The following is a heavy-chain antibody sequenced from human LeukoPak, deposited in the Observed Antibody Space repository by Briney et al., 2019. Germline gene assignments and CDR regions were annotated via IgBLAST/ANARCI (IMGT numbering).Heavy chain of an antibody. V-gene: IGHV3-7*01. CDR1: GFTFSSYE. Sequence: GGSLRLSCAASGFTFSSYEMNWVRQAPGKGLEWVANINQDGSEKYDVDSAKGRFTISRDNAKNSLYLQMNSLRAEDTAVYYCARESIAARHLYYFDYWGQGTLVTVSS. CDR3: ARESIAARHLYYFDY. J-gene: IGHJ4*02. CDR2: INQDGSEK. D-gene: IGHD6-6*01.